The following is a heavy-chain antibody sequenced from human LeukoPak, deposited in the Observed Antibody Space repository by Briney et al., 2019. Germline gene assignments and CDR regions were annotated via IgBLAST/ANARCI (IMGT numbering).Heavy chain of an antibody. D-gene: IGHD4-17*01. CDR3: ARGDYGDGCDY. CDR2: INPNSGGT. Sequence: ASVTVSFKASGGTFSSYAISWVRQAPGQGLEWMGWINPNSGGTNYAQKFQGRVTMTRDTSISTAYMELSRLRSDDTAVYYCARGDYGDGCDYWGQGTLVTVSS. CDR1: GGTFSSYA. J-gene: IGHJ4*02. V-gene: IGHV1-2*02.